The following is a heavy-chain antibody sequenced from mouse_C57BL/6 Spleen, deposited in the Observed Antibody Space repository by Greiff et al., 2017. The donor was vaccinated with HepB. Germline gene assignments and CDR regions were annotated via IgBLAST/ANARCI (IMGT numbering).Heavy chain of an antibody. CDR2: ISYDGSN. J-gene: IGHJ2*01. D-gene: IGHD1-1*01. Sequence: DVQLQESGPGLVKPSQSLSLTCSVTGYFITSVYYWNWIRQFPGNKLEWMGYISYDGSNNYNPSLKNRISITRDTSKNQFFLKLNSLTTEDTTTYYCGREDHYYGSTFDYWGQGTTLTVSS. CDR3: GREDHYYGSTFDY. CDR1: GYFITSVYY. V-gene: IGHV3-6*01.